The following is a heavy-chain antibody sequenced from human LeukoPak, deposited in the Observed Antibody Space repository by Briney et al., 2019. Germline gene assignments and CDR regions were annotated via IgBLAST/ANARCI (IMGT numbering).Heavy chain of an antibody. CDR1: GFTFSSYA. V-gene: IGHV3-30-3*01. CDR2: ISYDGSNK. CDR3: ARPDIVVVPAAPFDY. J-gene: IGHJ4*02. D-gene: IGHD2-2*01. Sequence: PGGSLRLSCAASGFTFSSYAMHWVRQAPGKGLEWVAVISYDGSNKYYADSVKGRFTISRDNSKNTLYLQMNSLRAEDTAVYYCARPDIVVVPAAPFDYWGQGTLVTVSS.